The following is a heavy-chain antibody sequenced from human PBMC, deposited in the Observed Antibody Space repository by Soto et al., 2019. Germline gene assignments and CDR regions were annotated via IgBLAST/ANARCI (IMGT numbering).Heavy chain of an antibody. J-gene: IGHJ4*02. CDR3: ARGSLLASLGY. Sequence: GGSLRLSCAASGFSFSTYGMHWVRQAPGKGLEWVAFISNDGSNKYYADSVKGRFTISRDNSKNTLYLQMNSLRAEDTAVYYCARGSLLASLGYWGQGTLVTVSS. D-gene: IGHD2-15*01. CDR1: GFSFSTYG. V-gene: IGHV3-30*03. CDR2: ISNDGSNK.